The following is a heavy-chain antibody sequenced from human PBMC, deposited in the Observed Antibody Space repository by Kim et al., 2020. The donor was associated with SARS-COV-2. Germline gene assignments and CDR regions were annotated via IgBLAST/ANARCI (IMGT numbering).Heavy chain of an antibody. CDR3: ARDLGSDNWGGYYYYGMDV. V-gene: IGHV3-21*01. Sequence: GGSLRLSCAASGFTFSSYSMNWVRQAPETGRDGSSDIRSLISSISYADSVEGRVTIARDNDKNSLCLQRNSLRAEDTAVYYCARDLGSDNWGGYYYYGMDVWGQGTTVTVS. CDR1: GFTFSSYS. D-gene: IGHD7-27*01. CDR2: IRSLISSI. J-gene: IGHJ6*02.